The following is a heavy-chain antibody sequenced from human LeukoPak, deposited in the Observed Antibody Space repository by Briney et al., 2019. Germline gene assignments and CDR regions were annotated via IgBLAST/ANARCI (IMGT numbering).Heavy chain of an antibody. CDR1: GFTFSSYS. J-gene: IGHJ4*02. CDR3: ARDLVPPKYSGYESDY. Sequence: GGSLRLSCAASGFTFSSYSMNWVRQAPGKGLEWVSSISSSSSYIYYAASVKGRSTISRDNAKNSLYLQMNSLRAEETAVYYCARDLVPPKYSGYESDYWGQGTLVTVSS. CDR2: ISSSSSYI. V-gene: IGHV3-21*01. D-gene: IGHD5-12*01.